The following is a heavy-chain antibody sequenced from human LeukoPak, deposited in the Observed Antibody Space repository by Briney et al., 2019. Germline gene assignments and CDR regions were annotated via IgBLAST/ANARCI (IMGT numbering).Heavy chain of an antibody. V-gene: IGHV4-61*02. D-gene: IGHD1-1*01. Sequence: SQTLSLTCTVSGGSISNDNYYWSWIRQPAGKGLEWIGRFFSSGSTNYNPSLKSRVTISLDTSKNQFSLKLSSVTAADTAVYYCARGVPMSYWGQGTLVTVSS. CDR1: GGSISNDNYY. CDR3: ARGVPMSY. J-gene: IGHJ4*02. CDR2: FFSSGST.